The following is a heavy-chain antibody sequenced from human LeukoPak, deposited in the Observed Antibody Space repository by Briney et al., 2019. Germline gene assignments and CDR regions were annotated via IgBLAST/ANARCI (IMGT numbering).Heavy chain of an antibody. V-gene: IGHV3-30*02. CDR2: IWYDGSNK. D-gene: IGHD6-6*01. CDR3: AKVRDHLEYSTSLKLNRPNYFDY. CDR1: GFTFSSYG. Sequence: GGSLRLSCAASGFTFSSYGMHWVRQAPGKGLEWVAVIWYDGSNKYYADSVKGRFTISRDNSKNTLYLQMNSLRAEDTAVYYCAKVRDHLEYSTSLKLNRPNYFDYWGQGTLVTVSS. J-gene: IGHJ4*02.